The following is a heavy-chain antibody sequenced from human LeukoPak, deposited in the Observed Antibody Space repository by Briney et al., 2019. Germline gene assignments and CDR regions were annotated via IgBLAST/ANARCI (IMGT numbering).Heavy chain of an antibody. CDR3: ARDRLHYYDSSGPPFRA. V-gene: IGHV4-39*07. Sequence: SETLSLTCTVSGGSISSSSYYWGWIRQPPGKGLEWIGSIYYSGSTYYNPSLKSRVTISVDTSKNQFSLKLSSVTAADTAVYYCARDRLHYYDSSGPPFRAWGQGTLVTVSS. CDR2: IYYSGST. J-gene: IGHJ5*02. D-gene: IGHD3-22*01. CDR1: GGSISSSSYY.